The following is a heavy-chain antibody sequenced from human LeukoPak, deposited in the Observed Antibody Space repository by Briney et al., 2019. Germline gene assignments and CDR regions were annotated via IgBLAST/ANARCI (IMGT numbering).Heavy chain of an antibody. V-gene: IGHV3-30*18. J-gene: IGHJ6*02. CDR3: AKDGPLYCSGGSCYTMYGMDV. D-gene: IGHD2-15*01. CDR1: GFTFSSFG. Sequence: GRSLTLSCAASGFTFSSFGMHWVRRAPGKGLEWVAIISHDGRSKYYADSVKGRFTISRDNSKNTLYLQMNSLRAEDTAVYYCAKDGPLYCSGGSCYTMYGMDVWGQGTTVTVSS. CDR2: ISHDGRSK.